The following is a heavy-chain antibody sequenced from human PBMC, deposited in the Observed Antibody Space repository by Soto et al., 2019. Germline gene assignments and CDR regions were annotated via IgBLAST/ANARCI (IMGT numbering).Heavy chain of an antibody. CDR3: ARGGGYCGDGSCSHLLFDY. J-gene: IGHJ4*02. CDR2: IYYSGST. D-gene: IGHD2-15*01. CDR1: GGSISSSSYY. V-gene: IGHV4-39*01. Sequence: QLQLQESGPGLVKPSETRSLTCTVSGGSISSSSYYWGWIRQPPGKGLEWIGSIYYSGSTYYNPSLKSRDTISVDTSKNQFSLKLSSLTAADTAVYYCARGGGYCGDGSCSHLLFDYWGQGTLVTVSS.